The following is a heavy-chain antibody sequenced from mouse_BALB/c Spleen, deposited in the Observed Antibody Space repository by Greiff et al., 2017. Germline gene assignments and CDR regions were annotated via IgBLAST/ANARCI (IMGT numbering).Heavy chain of an antibody. D-gene: IGHD1-2*01. CDR2: IYPGDGDT. CDR1: GYAFSSYW. Sequence: VQLQESGAELVRPGSSVKISCKASGYAFSSYWMNWVKQRPGQGLEWIGQIYPGDGDTNYNGKFKGKATLTADKSSSTAYMQLSSLTSEDSAVYFCARSTTATSYAMDYWGQGTSVTVSS. CDR3: ARSTTATSYAMDY. J-gene: IGHJ4*01. V-gene: IGHV1-80*01.